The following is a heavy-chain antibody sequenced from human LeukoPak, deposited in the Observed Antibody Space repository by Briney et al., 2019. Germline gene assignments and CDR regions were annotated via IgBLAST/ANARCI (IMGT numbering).Heavy chain of an antibody. CDR2: ISAYNGNT. V-gene: IGHV1-18*01. D-gene: IGHD3-22*01. J-gene: IGHJ4*02. CDR3: ARGYYYDSSGYYYPDY. Sequence: ASVKVSCKASGYTFTSYGISWVRQAPGQGLKWMGWISAYNGNTNYAQKLQGRVTMTTDTSTSTAYMELRSLRSDDTAVYYCARGYYYDSSGYYYPDYWGQGTLVTVSS. CDR1: GYTFTSYG.